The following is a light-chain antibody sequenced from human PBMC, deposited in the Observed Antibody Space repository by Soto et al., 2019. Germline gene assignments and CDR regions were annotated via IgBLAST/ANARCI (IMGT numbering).Light chain of an antibody. CDR3: QQYNNGPTYT. V-gene: IGKV3-15*01. Sequence: ERVMTQSPATLSVSPGERATLSCRASQSISSSLAWYQQKPGQAPRLLIYGASTRATGIPARFSGSGSGTEFTLTISSLQSEDFAVYYCQQYNNGPTYTFGQGTKLEIK. CDR2: GAS. J-gene: IGKJ2*01. CDR1: QSISSS.